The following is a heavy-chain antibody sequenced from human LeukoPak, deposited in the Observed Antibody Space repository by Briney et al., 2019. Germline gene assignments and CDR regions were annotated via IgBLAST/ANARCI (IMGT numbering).Heavy chain of an antibody. CDR2: IRSKAYGETT. CDR1: GFTFGDYA. V-gene: IGHV3-49*03. J-gene: IGHJ6*02. D-gene: IGHD3-10*01. Sequence: GGSLRLSCTASGFTFGDYAMSWFRQAPGKGLEWVGFIRSKAYGETTEYAASVKGRFTISRDDSKSIAYLQMNSLKTEDTAVYYCTREFLYYYGFYGMDVWGQGTTVTVSS. CDR3: TREFLYYYGFYGMDV.